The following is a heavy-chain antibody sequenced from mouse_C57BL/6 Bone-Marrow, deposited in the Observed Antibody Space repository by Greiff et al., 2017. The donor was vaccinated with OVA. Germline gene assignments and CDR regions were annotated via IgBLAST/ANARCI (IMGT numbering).Heavy chain of an antibody. CDR2: INPNNGGT. CDR1: GYTFTDYY. J-gene: IGHJ2*01. V-gene: IGHV1-26*01. D-gene: IGHD2-4*01. CDR3: ARWVFYYDYDGGHGY. Sequence: EVQLQQSGPELVKPGASVKISCKASGYTFTDYYMNWVKQSHGKSLEWIGDINPNNGGTSYNQKFKGKATLTVDKSSSTAYMELRSLTSEDSAVYYCARWVFYYDYDGGHGYWGQGTTLTVAS.